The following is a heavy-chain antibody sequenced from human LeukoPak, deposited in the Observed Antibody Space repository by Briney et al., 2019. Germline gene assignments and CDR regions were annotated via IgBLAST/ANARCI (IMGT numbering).Heavy chain of an antibody. Sequence: PSQTLSLTCSVSGGSISRGGYYWSCTRQHPGKGLEGIGYIYYSGSTHYNPSLKSRVTISVDTSKNQFSLKLSSVTAADTAVYYCAREGSYGSAFDYWGQGTLVTVSS. CDR2: IYYSGST. CDR3: AREGSYGSAFDY. D-gene: IGHD3-10*01. CDR1: GGSISRGGYY. V-gene: IGHV4-31*03. J-gene: IGHJ4*02.